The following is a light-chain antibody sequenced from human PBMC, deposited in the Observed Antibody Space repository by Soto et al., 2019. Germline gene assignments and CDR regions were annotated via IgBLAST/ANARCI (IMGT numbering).Light chain of an antibody. CDR2: AAS. CDR3: QQLNSYPFT. V-gene: IGKV1-5*01. J-gene: IGKJ3*01. Sequence: DIQITQSPSTLSSSLGYIVRITCLASQSITSWLAWYQQKPGKAPKLLIYAASTLQSGVPSRFSGSGSGTDFTLTISSLQPEDFATYCCQQLNSYPFTFGPGTKVDIK. CDR1: QSITSW.